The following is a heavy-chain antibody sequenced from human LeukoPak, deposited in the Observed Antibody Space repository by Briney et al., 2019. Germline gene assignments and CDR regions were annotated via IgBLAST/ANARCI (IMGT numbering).Heavy chain of an antibody. CDR1: GFTVSSNY. CDR3: ATPSPYYDFWSGYSATAFDI. V-gene: IGHV3-53*01. D-gene: IGHD3-3*01. J-gene: IGHJ3*02. CDR2: IYSGGST. Sequence: GGSLRLSCAASGFTVSSNYMSWVRQAPGRGLEWDSVIYSGGSTYYADSVKGRFTISRDNSKNTLYLQMNSLRAEDTAVYYCATPSPYYDFWSGYSATAFDIWGQGTMVTVSS.